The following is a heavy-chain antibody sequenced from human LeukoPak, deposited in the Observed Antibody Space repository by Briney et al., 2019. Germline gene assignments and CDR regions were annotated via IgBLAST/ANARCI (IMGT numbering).Heavy chain of an antibody. Sequence: PGGSLRLSCAASGFTFSRYSMNWVRQAPGKGLEWVSTISNSGGNTYYADSVKGRFTISRDNSKNALYLQMNSLTAEDTAIYYCAKATGTLGNWGQGILVTVSS. CDR3: AKATGTLGN. D-gene: IGHD1-1*01. V-gene: IGHV3-23*01. CDR1: GFTFSRYS. CDR2: ISNSGGNT. J-gene: IGHJ4*02.